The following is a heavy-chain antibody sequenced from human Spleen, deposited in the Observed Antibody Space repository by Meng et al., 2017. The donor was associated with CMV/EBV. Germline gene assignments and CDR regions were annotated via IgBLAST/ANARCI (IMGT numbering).Heavy chain of an antibody. Sequence: GGSLRLSCEVSGFTFSDYYMSWVRQAPGKGLEWVSSISSSSSYIYYADSVKGRFTISRDNAKNSLYLQMNSLRAEDTAVYYCARSPGAQLADYWGQGTLVTVSS. V-gene: IGHV3-21*01. CDR2: ISSSSSYI. CDR3: ARSPGAQLADY. CDR1: GFTFSDYY. D-gene: IGHD6-13*01. J-gene: IGHJ4*02.